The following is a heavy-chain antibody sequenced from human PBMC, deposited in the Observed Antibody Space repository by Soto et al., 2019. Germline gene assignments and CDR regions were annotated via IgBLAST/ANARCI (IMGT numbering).Heavy chain of an antibody. CDR1: GYTFTSYG. Sequence: QVQLVQSGAEVKKPGASVKVSCKASGYTFTSYGISWVRQAPGEGLEWVGWISGYDGNTDYAHKFRGRVTMTTDTSTNTDYMDLRSLRSDATAVYYCARHNSQWPNCFDPCGQGTPVTVSS. CDR3: ARHNSQWPNCFDP. V-gene: IGHV1-18*01. D-gene: IGHD1-1*01. J-gene: IGHJ5*02. CDR2: ISGYDGNT.